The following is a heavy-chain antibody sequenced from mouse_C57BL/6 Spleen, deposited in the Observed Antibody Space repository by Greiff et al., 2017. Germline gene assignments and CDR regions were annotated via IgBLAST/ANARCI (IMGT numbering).Heavy chain of an antibody. CDR3: TRDGQYYFDY. Sequence: QVQLKESGAELVRPGASVTLSCKASGYTFTDYEMHWVKQTPVHGLEWIGAIDPETGGTAYNQKFKGKAILTADKSSSTAYMELRSLTSEDSAVYYCTRDGQYYFDYWGQGTTLTVSS. V-gene: IGHV1-15*01. J-gene: IGHJ2*01. CDR2: IDPETGGT. CDR1: GYTFTDYE. D-gene: IGHD1-2*01.